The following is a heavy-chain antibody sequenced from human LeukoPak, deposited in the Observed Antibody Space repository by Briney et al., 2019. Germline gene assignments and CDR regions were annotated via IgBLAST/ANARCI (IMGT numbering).Heavy chain of an antibody. Sequence: PSETLSLTCTVSGGSINNYYWSWIRQSPGKGLEWVGYIYHTGSATYKPSIKSRVTLSLDTSKNQFSLRLNSVTAADTAVYYCARGRGDSKGTSFDFWGQGTLVTVSS. CDR3: ARGRGDSKGTSFDF. CDR1: GGSINNYY. J-gene: IGHJ4*02. D-gene: IGHD3-22*01. V-gene: IGHV4-59*01. CDR2: IYHTGSA.